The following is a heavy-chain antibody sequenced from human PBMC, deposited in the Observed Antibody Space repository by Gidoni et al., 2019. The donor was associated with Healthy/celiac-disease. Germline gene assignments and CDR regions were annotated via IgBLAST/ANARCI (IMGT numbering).Heavy chain of an antibody. J-gene: IGHJ3*02. CDR2: MNPNSGTT. V-gene: IGHV1-8*01. CDR1: GYTFTSYD. D-gene: IGHD6-6*01. CDR3: ARAEYYSSSLFDI. Sequence: QVQLVQSGAEVKKPGAAVKVSCKASGYTFTSYDINWGRQATGQGLEWMGWMNPNSGTTGYAQKFQGRVTMTRNTSISTAYMELSSLRSEDTAVYYCARAEYYSSSLFDIWGQGTMVTVSS.